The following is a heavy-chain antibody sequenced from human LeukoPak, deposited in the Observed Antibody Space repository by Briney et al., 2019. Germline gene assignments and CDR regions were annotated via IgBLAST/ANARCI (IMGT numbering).Heavy chain of an antibody. V-gene: IGHV5-51*01. D-gene: IGHD6-13*01. CDR2: IYPGDSDT. CDR1: GYTFTGDW. Sequence: GESLKISCKASGYTFTGDWIGWVRQMPGKGLEWTGIIYPGDSDTKYNAPFQGQVTISADKSISTAYLQWGSLKASDTAMYYCARLSIAANWYFDLWGRGTLVTVSS. J-gene: IGHJ2*01. CDR3: ARLSIAANWYFDL.